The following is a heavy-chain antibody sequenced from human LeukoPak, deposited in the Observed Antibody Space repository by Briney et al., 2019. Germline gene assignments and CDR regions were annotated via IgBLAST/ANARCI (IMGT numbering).Heavy chain of an antibody. CDR1: GYTFTDYY. J-gene: IGHJ4*02. CDR2: INSNSGGT. Sequence: GASVRVSCKTSGYTFTDYYIHWVRQAPGQGLEWMGWINSNSGGTSYAQKFQGRVTLTRDTPTRTAYMELNRLTSDDTAVYYCAGTSIAARRADFDYWGQGTVVTVSS. CDR3: AGTSIAARRADFDY. V-gene: IGHV1-2*02. D-gene: IGHD6-6*01.